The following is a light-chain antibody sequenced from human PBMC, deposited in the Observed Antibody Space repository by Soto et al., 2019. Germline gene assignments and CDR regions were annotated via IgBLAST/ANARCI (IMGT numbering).Light chain of an antibody. CDR1: QSVGSY. V-gene: IGKV3-11*01. CDR2: DAS. CDR3: QQRSDWPST. J-gene: IGKJ4*01. Sequence: EIVLTQSPATLSLSPGDRATLSCRASQSVGSYLGWYQQRPGQARRLLIYDASNRATGIPARFSGSGSGTDFTLTISSLEPEDFAVYYCQQRSDWPSTFGGGTKVEIK.